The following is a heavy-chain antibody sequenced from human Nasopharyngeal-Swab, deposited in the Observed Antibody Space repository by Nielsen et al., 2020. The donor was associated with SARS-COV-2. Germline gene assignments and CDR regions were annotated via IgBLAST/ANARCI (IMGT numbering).Heavy chain of an antibody. CDR1: GFTFSSYW. CDR2: IDVDGRRT. V-gene: IGHV3-74*01. J-gene: IGHJ4*02. CDR3: VRGGLGTGLEN. Sequence: GGSLRLSCAGSGFTFSSYWMHWVRLPPGKGLEWVSQIDVDGRRTTYADSVKGRFTISRDNAKNTLYLQMNSLRAEDTAVYYCVRGGLGTGLENWGQGTLVTVSS. D-gene: IGHD1-14*01.